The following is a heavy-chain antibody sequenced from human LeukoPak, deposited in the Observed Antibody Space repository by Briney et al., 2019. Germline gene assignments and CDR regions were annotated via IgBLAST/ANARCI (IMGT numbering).Heavy chain of an antibody. CDR1: GGSIRSGDYY. Sequence: ASQTLSLTCTVSGGSIRSGDYYWSWIRLPPGKGLEWIGYIYYSGRTYYNPSLKSRVTISVDTSKNQFSLKLSSVTAADTAVYYCARVRYYDSSGVDYWGQGTLVTVSS. CDR2: IYYSGRT. V-gene: IGHV4-30-4*08. D-gene: IGHD3-22*01. CDR3: ARVRYYDSSGVDY. J-gene: IGHJ4*02.